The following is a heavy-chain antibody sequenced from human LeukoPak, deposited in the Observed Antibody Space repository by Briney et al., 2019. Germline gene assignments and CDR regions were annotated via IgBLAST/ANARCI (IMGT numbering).Heavy chain of an antibody. J-gene: IGHJ4*02. Sequence: PSETLSLTCAVSGGSISSGGYSWSWIRQPPGKGLEWIGYIYHSGSTYYNPSLKSRVTISVDRSKNQFSLKLSSVTAADTAVYYCARHRYGDYTLDYWGQGTLVTVSS. D-gene: IGHD4-17*01. CDR2: IYHSGST. CDR1: GGSISSGGYS. V-gene: IGHV4-30-2*01. CDR3: ARHRYGDYTLDY.